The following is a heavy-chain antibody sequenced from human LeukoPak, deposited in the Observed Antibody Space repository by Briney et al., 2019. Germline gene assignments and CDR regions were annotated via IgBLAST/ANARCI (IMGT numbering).Heavy chain of an antibody. CDR1: GGTFSSYA. CDR2: IIPILGIA. D-gene: IGHD3-22*01. Sequence: SVKVSCKASGGTFSSYAISWVRQAPGQGLEWMGRIIPILGIANYAQKFQGRVTITADKSTSTAYMELSSLRSEDTAVYYCARENYYDSSGYYRWGQGTLVTVSS. CDR3: ARENYYDSSGYYR. V-gene: IGHV1-69*04. J-gene: IGHJ4*02.